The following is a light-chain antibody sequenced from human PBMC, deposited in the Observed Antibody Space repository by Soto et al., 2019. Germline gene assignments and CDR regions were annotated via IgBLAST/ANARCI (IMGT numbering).Light chain of an antibody. CDR2: EVS. CDR1: SSNIGAGYD. J-gene: IGLJ1*01. CDR3: ISYAGTAYV. V-gene: IGLV1-40*01. Sequence: QSVLTQPPSVSGAPGQRVTISCTGSSSNIGAGYDVHWYQQHPGKAPKLMIYEVSKRPSGVPDRFSGSKSGNTASLTVSGLQAEDEADYYCISYAGTAYVFGTGTKAPS.